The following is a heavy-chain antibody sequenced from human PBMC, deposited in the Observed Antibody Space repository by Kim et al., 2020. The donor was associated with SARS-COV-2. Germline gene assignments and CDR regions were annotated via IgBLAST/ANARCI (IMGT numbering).Heavy chain of an antibody. CDR3: VKDPGLIFGVVTGSDAFDI. V-gene: IGHV3-64D*06. CDR1: GFTFSSYA. Sequence: GGSLRLSCSASGFTFSSYAMHWVRQAPGKGLEYVSAISSNGGSTYYADSVKGRFTISRDNSKNTLYLQMSSLRAEDTAVYYCVKDPGLIFGVVTGSDAFDIWGQGTMVTVSS. J-gene: IGHJ3*02. CDR2: ISSNGGST. D-gene: IGHD3-3*01.